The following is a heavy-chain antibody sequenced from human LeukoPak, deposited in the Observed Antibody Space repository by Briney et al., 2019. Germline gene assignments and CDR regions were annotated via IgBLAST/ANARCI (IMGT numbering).Heavy chain of an antibody. J-gene: IGHJ4*02. D-gene: IGHD6-19*01. Sequence: GGSLRLSCAASGFTFSSYWMSWVRQAPVKGLEWAANIKQDGSEKYYVDSVKGRFTISRDNAKNSLYLQMNSLRAEDTAVYYCATSGLDFDYWGQGTLVTVSS. V-gene: IGHV3-7*01. CDR3: ATSGLDFDY. CDR1: GFTFSSYW. CDR2: IKQDGSEK.